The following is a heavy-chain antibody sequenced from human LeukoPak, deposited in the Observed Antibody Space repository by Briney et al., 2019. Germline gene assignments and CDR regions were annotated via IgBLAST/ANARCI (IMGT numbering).Heavy chain of an antibody. Sequence: ASVKVSCKASGYTFTGYYMHWVRQAPGQGLEWMGWINPNRGGTNYAQKFQGRVTMTRDTSISTAYMELSRLRSDDTAVYYCAREYYDILTGTYYFDYWGQGTLVTVSS. D-gene: IGHD3-9*01. J-gene: IGHJ4*02. CDR3: AREYYDILTGTYYFDY. CDR1: GYTFTGYY. CDR2: INPNRGGT. V-gene: IGHV1-2*02.